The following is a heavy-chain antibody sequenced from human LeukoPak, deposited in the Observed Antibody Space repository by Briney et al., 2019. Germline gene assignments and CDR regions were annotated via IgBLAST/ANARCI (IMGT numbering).Heavy chain of an antibody. Sequence: NRSETLSLTCTVSGGSFNGYYWNWIRQPPGKGLEWIGYMYYGGNINYNPSLKSRVTISIDTSKNQFSLNMSSVTAADTAVYYCARGRPSGYYPYFDYWGQETLVTVSS. J-gene: IGHJ4*02. D-gene: IGHD3-22*01. CDR2: MYYGGNI. CDR1: GGSFNGYY. CDR3: ARGRPSGYYPYFDY. V-gene: IGHV4-59*01.